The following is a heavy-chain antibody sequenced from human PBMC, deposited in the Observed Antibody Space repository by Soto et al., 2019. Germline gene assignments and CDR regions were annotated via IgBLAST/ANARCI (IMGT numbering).Heavy chain of an antibody. V-gene: IGHV3-21*01. Sequence: GGSLRLSCPASGFTFSSYSMNWVRQAPGKGLEWVSSISSSSSYIYYADSVKGRFTISRDNAKNSLYLQMNSLRAEDTAVYYCARAYLRWDNWLDPWGQGTLVTVSS. CDR1: GFTFSSYS. CDR3: ARAYLRWDNWLDP. J-gene: IGHJ5*02. D-gene: IGHD4-17*01. CDR2: ISSSSSYI.